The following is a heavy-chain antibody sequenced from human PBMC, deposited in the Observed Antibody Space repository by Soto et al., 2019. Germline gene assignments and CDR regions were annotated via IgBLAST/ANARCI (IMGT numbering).Heavy chain of an antibody. CDR2: IYHSGTT. Sequence: PSETLSLTCTVSGASVSTVNHYWGWIRQPPGKAPEWIGCIYHSGTTYQNPSLESRVTISLDTSKNQVSLKLSSVTAADTAVYYCARRYGPGFDYWGQGTLVTVSS. CDR1: GASVSTVNHY. J-gene: IGHJ4*02. V-gene: IGHV4-39*01. D-gene: IGHD4-17*01. CDR3: ARRYGPGFDY.